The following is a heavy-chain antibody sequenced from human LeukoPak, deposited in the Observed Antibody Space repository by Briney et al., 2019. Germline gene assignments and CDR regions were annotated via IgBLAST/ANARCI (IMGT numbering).Heavy chain of an antibody. V-gene: IGHV3-23*01. D-gene: IGHD1-26*01. CDR1: GFTFSSYA. CDR3: AKSVVNSGTYIPFDS. CDR2: ISGSGGRT. Sequence: GGSLRLSCAASGFTFSSYAMSWVRQAPGKGLEWVSAISGSGGRTHYADSVKGRFTISRDKSTNSLYLQMNSLRAEDTAMYYCAKSVVNSGTYIPFDSWGQGTLVTVSS. J-gene: IGHJ4*02.